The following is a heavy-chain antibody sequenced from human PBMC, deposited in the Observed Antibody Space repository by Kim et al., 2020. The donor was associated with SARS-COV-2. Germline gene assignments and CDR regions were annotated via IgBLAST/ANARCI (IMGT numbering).Heavy chain of an antibody. CDR1: GYTFTGFY. CDR3: ARGSVAAPRGGNHYCYMDV. J-gene: IGHJ6*03. CDR2: FNVNGGGP. D-gene: IGHD2-15*01. Sequence: ASVKVSCKASGYTFTGFYIHWVRQAPGQGLERLGRFNVNGGGPNPAQKFQGRVTMTRDTSINTVYMELSSLTSDDTAVYYCARGSVAAPRGGNHYCYMDVGDKGTTVTVS. V-gene: IGHV1-2*06.